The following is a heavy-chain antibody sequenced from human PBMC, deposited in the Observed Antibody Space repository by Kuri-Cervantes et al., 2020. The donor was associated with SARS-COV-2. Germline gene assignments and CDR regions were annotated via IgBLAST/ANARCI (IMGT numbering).Heavy chain of an antibody. Sequence: SETLSLTCTVSGGSISSGSYYWSWIRQPAGKGLEWIGRIYTSGSTNYNPSLKSRVTISVDTSKNQFSLKLSSVTAADTAVYYCARDLGWPVVGWFDPWGQGTLVTVSS. D-gene: IGHD2-15*01. CDR2: IYTSGST. CDR3: ARDLGWPVVGWFDP. CDR1: GGSISSGSYY. J-gene: IGHJ5*02. V-gene: IGHV4-61*02.